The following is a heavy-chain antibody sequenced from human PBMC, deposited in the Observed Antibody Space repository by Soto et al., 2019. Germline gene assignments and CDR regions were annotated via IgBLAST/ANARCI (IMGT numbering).Heavy chain of an antibody. CDR2: ISYDGSNK. Sequence: GGSLRLSCAASGFTFSSYGMHWVRQAPGKGLEWVAVISYDGSNKYYADSVKGRFTISRDNSKNTLYLQMNSLRAEDTAVYYCAKLGCSGGSCYYVYYYYGMDVWGQGTTVTVSS. V-gene: IGHV3-30*18. CDR1: GFTFSSYG. J-gene: IGHJ6*02. D-gene: IGHD2-15*01. CDR3: AKLGCSGGSCYYVYYYYGMDV.